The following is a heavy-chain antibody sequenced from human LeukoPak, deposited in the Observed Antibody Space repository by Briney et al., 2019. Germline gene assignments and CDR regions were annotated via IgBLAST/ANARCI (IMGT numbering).Heavy chain of an antibody. D-gene: IGHD5-24*01. CDR3: ARPRDGYNSDAFGI. CDR2: IYPDESNI. CDR1: GYSFSNYW. Sequence: GESLKISCMGSGYSFSNYWIGWVRQMPGKGLEWMGIIYPDESNIRYSPSFQGQVTISVDKSISTAYVQWSSLKASDTAMYYCARPRDGYNSDAFGIWGQGTMVTVS. V-gene: IGHV5-51*01. J-gene: IGHJ3*02.